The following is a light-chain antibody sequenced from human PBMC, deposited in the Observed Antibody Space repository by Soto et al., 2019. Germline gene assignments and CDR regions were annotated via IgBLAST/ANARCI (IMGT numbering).Light chain of an antibody. Sequence: DIVMTQSPDSLAVSLGERATINCKSSQSVLYSSNNKNYLAWYRQKPGQPPKLIIYWASIRESGVPDRISGSESGTDFTLTISSLQAEDVAVYYCQQYYSTPPYTFGQGTKLEIK. CDR1: QSVLYSSNNKNY. CDR2: WAS. V-gene: IGKV4-1*01. CDR3: QQYYSTPPYT. J-gene: IGKJ2*01.